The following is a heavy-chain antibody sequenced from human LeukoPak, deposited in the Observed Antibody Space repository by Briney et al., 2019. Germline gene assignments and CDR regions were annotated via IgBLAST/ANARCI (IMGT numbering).Heavy chain of an antibody. V-gene: IGHV3-23*01. D-gene: IGHD3-10*01. CDR2: ISGDGGNT. CDR1: GFTFSNYA. J-gene: IGHJ4*02. CDR3: AKNGPGSGSYYGADY. Sequence: PGGSLRLSCAASGFTFSNYAMSWVRQAPGKGLEWVSGISGDGGNTYYADSVKGRFTISRDNAKNTVFLQMNNLRAEDTAVYHCAKNGPGSGSYYGADYWGQGTLVTVSS.